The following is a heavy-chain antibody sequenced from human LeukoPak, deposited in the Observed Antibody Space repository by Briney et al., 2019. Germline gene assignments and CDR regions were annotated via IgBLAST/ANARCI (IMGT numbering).Heavy chain of an antibody. J-gene: IGHJ6*02. CDR3: ARASLLCCSGGSCYSYYYGMDV. Sequence: GASVKVSCKASGYTFTGYYMHWVRQAPGQGLEWMGWINPNSGGTNYAQKFQGRVTMTRDTSISTAYMELSRLRSDDTAVYYCARASLLCCSGGSCYSYYYGMDVWGQGTTVTVSS. CDR1: GYTFTGYY. V-gene: IGHV1-2*02. CDR2: INPNSGGT. D-gene: IGHD2-15*01.